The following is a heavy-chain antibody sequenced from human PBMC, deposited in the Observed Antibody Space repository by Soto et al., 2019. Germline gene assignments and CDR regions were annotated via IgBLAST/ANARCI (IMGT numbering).Heavy chain of an antibody. V-gene: IGHV3-21*01. J-gene: IGHJ6*02. D-gene: IGHD3-22*01. Sequence: GESLKISCAASGFTFSSYSMNWVRQAPGKGLEWVSSISSSSSYIYYADSVKGRFTISRDNAKNSLYLQMNSLRAEDTAVYYCARIQKHYYDSSGYYGMDVWGQGTTVTVSS. CDR1: GFTFSSYS. CDR3: ARIQKHYYDSSGYYGMDV. CDR2: ISSSSSYI.